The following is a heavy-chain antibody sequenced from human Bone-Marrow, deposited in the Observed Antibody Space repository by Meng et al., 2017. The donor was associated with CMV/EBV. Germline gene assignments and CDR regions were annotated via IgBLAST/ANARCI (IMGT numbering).Heavy chain of an antibody. J-gene: IGHJ5*02. CDR1: GFTFSSYS. D-gene: IGHD3-16*01. CDR2: ISSRSSYI. CDR3: ARDSPVPLGGFDP. V-gene: IGHV3-21*01. Sequence: GESLKISCAASGFTFSSYSMNWVRQAPGKGLEWVSSISSRSSYIYYADSVKGQFTISRDNAKNSLYLQMNSLRAEDTAVYYCARDSPVPLGGFDPWGQGTLVTVSS.